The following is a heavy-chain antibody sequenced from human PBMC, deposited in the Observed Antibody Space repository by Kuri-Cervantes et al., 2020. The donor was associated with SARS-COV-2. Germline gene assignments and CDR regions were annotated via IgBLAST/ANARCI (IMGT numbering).Heavy chain of an antibody. J-gene: IGHJ3*02. CDR2: INHSGST. V-gene: IGHV4-34*01. CDR1: GGSFSGYY. Sequence: GSLRLSCAVYGGSFSGYYWSWIRQPPGKGLEWIGEINHSGSTNYNPSLKSRVTVSVDTSKNQFSLKRSSVTAADTAVYYCARHGYDKRDDAFDIWDQGTMVTVSS. D-gene: IGHD6-13*01. CDR3: ARHGYDKRDDAFDI.